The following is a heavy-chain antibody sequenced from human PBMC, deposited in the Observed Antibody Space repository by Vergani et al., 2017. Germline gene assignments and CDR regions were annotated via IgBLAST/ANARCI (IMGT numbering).Heavy chain of an antibody. J-gene: IGHJ4*02. Sequence: EVQLVESGGGLVQPGGSLRLSCAASGFTFSSYSMNWVRQAPGQGLEWVSYISSSSSTIYYADSVQGRFTISRDNTKNSLYLQMNSLRAEDTAVYYCARDFPGSSSCMRPFDDWGQGTLVTVSS. CDR2: ISSSSSTI. CDR3: ARDFPGSSSCMRPFDD. CDR1: GFTFSSYS. V-gene: IGHV3-48*01. D-gene: IGHD6-13*01.